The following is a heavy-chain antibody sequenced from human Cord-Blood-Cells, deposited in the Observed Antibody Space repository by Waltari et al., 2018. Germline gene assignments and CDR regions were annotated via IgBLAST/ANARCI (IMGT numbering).Heavy chain of an antibody. J-gene: IGHJ4*02. CDR2: ISSSSIYI. V-gene: IGHV3-21*01. Sequence: EVQLVESGGGLVKPGGSLRPPCAASGCTFSSYRMNWVRQAPGKGVWWFSSISSSSIYIYYADSVKGRFTISRDNAKNSLYLQMNSLRAEDTTVYYCARVGSTSCYDYWGQGTLVTVSS. D-gene: IGHD2-2*01. CDR1: GCTFSSYR. CDR3: ARVGSTSCYDY.